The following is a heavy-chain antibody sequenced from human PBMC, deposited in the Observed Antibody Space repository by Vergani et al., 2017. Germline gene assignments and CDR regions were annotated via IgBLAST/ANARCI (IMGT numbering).Heavy chain of an antibody. V-gene: IGHV3-23*01. CDR2: ISGSGGST. CDR1: GFTFSSYA. D-gene: IGHD2-15*01. Sequence: EVQLLESGGGLVQPGGSLRLSCAASGFTFSSYAMSWVRQAPGKGLEWVSAISGSGGSTYYADSVKGRFTISRDNSKNSLYLQMNSLRAEDTAVYYCARDLRYCSGGSCYYYYYMDVWGKGTTATVSS. CDR3: ARDLRYCSGGSCYYYYYMDV. J-gene: IGHJ6*03.